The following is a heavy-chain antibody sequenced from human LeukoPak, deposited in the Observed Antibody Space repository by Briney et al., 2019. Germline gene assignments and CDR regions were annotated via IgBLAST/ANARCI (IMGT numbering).Heavy chain of an antibody. V-gene: IGHV4-59*04. CDR3: V. Sequence: SETLSLTCTVSGGSISSYYWSWIRQPPEKGLEWIGSVYYSGSTYYNPSLKSRVTISVDTSKNQFSLNRISVTAADTAYYMDVWGKRTTVTGSS. CDR1: GGSISSYY. J-gene: IGHJ6*03. CDR2: VYYSGST.